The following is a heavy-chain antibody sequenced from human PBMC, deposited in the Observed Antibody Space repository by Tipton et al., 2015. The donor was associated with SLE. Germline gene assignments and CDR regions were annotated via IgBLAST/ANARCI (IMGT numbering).Heavy chain of an antibody. V-gene: IGHV4-39*07. CDR1: GGSISSSSYY. CDR3: ARGYVGALAFDI. CDR2: IDYSGST. Sequence: TLSLTCTVSGGSISSSSYYWGWIRQPPGKGLEWIGSIDYSGSTYYNPSLKSRVTISVDTPKNQFSLKLSSVTAADTAVYYCARGYVGALAFDIWGQGTMVTVSS. J-gene: IGHJ3*02. D-gene: IGHD1-26*01.